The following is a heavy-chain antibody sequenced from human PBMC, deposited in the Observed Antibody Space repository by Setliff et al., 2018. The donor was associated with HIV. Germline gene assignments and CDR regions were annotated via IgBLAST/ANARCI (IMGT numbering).Heavy chain of an antibody. V-gene: IGHV4-61*09. D-gene: IGHD3-3*01. CDR3: ARAAEPSTYYDFWSGPGAYYYYMDV. Sequence: PSETLSLTCTVSGGSISSGSYYWSWIRQPAGKGLEWIGHIYTSGSTNYNPSLKSRVTISVDTSKNQFSLKLSSVTAADTAVYYCARAAEPSTYYDFWSGPGAYYYYMDVWG. CDR2: IYTSGST. CDR1: GGSISSGSYY. J-gene: IGHJ6*03.